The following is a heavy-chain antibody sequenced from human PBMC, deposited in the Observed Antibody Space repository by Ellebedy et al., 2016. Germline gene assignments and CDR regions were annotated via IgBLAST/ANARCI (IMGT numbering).Heavy chain of an antibody. V-gene: IGHV1-2*04. D-gene: IGHD4-17*01. CDR2: INPNSGGT. CDR3: AREGNDYGAPGWFDP. CDR1: GYTFTGYY. J-gene: IGHJ5*02. Sequence: ASVKVSCKASGYTFTGYYMHWVRQAPGQGLEWMGWINPNSGGTNYAQKFQGWVTMTRDTSISTAYMELSRLRSDDTAVYYCAREGNDYGAPGWFDPWGQGTLVTVSS.